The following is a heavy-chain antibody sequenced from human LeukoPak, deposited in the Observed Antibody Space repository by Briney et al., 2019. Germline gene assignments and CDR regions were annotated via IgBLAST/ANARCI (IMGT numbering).Heavy chain of an antibody. V-gene: IGHV3-23*01. Sequence: GGSLRLSCAASGFTFSSYAMSWVRQAPGKGLEWVSAISGSGGSTYYADSVKGRFTISRDNSKNTLYLQMNSLRAEGTAVYYCAKDVPSGSYYPYYFDYWGQGTLVTVSS. CDR1: GFTFSSYA. CDR2: ISGSGGST. J-gene: IGHJ4*02. CDR3: AKDVPSGSYYPYYFDY. D-gene: IGHD1-26*01.